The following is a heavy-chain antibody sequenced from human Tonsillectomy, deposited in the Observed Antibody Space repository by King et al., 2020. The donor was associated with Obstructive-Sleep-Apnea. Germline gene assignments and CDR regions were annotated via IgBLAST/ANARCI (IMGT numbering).Heavy chain of an antibody. CDR2: IYWDGSRT. J-gene: IGHJ6*02. D-gene: IGHD1-14*01. Sequence: DVQLVESGGGLVQPGRSLRLSCAASGFNSNDYAMHWVRQAPGKGLEWVSGIYWDGSRTGYADFVKGRFTISRDNAKSSLDLQMNNLKTEDTAVYYCGKDMSPGGMDVWGQGTTVTVPS. CDR1: GFNSNDYA. V-gene: IGHV3-9*01. CDR3: GKDMSPGGMDV.